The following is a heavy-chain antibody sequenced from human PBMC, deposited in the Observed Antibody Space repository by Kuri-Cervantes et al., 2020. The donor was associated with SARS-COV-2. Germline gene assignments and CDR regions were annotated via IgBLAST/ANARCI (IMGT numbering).Heavy chain of an antibody. D-gene: IGHD3-3*01. Sequence: GSLRLSCAVSGYSISSGYYWGWIRQPPGKGLEWIGSIYHSGSTYYNPSLKSRVTISVDTSKNRFSLKLSSVTAADTAVYYCARVRFLVWLLKRYYFDYWGQGTLVTVSS. J-gene: IGHJ4*02. CDR1: GYSISSGYY. V-gene: IGHV4-38-2*01. CDR3: ARVRFLVWLLKRYYFDY. CDR2: IYHSGST.